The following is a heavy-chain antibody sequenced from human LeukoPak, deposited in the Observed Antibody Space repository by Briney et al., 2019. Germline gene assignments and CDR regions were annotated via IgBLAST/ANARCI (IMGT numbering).Heavy chain of an antibody. CDR3: ARGKNILWSGELLKARWFDP. J-gene: IGHJ5*02. CDR1: GGSISSGGYY. D-gene: IGHD3-10*01. CDR2: IYYSGST. Sequence: SETLSLTCTVSGGSISSGGYYWSWIRQHPGKGLEWIGYIYYSGSTNYNPSLKSRVTISVDTSKNQFSLKLSSVTAADTAVYYCARGKNILWSGELLKARWFDPWGQGTLVTVSS. V-gene: IGHV4-31*03.